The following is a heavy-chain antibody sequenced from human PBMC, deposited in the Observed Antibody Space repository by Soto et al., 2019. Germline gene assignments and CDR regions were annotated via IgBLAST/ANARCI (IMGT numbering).Heavy chain of an antibody. J-gene: IGHJ4*02. D-gene: IGHD1-26*01. CDR2: IYYIGNT. Sequence: SETLSLTCSVCGGSISRGCYSWSWIRQHPARPLQRLGHIYYIGNTYYNPCLKSRVTISVDTSKNQFSLKLSAATAAATAVYYCARGRVGATNDNFDYCDQGTLFTLCS. CDR1: GGSISRGCYS. V-gene: IGHV4-31*03. CDR3: ARGRVGATNDNFDY.